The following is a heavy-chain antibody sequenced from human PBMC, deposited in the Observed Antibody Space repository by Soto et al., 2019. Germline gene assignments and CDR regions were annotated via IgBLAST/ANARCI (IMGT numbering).Heavy chain of an antibody. D-gene: IGHD2-15*01. CDR3: ARGGLLLTHYYYMDV. J-gene: IGHJ6*03. CDR1: GFTFSSYS. CDR2: ISSSSSYI. V-gene: IGHV3-21*01. Sequence: GGSLRLSCAASGFTFSSYSMNWVRQAPGKGLEWVSSISSSSSYIYYADSVKGRFTISRDNAKNSLYLQMNSLRAEDTAVYYCARGGLLLTHYYYMDVWGKGTTVTVSS.